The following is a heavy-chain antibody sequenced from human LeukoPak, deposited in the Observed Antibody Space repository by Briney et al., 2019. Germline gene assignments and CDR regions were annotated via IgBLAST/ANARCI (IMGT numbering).Heavy chain of an antibody. Sequence: LRASVKVSCKVSGYTLTELSMHWVRQAPGKGLEWMGGFDPEDGETIYAQKFQGRVTMTEDTSTDTAYMELSSLKASDTAMYYCARPPSRGYSSSFEYWGQGTLVTVSS. CDR2: FDPEDGET. J-gene: IGHJ4*02. CDR1: GYTLTELS. V-gene: IGHV1-24*01. CDR3: ARPPSRGYSSSFEY. D-gene: IGHD2-2*03.